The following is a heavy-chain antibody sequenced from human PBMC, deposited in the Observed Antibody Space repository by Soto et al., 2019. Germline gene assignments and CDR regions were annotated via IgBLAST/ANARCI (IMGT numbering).Heavy chain of an antibody. J-gene: IGHJ4*02. CDR1: GGTFSSYA. CDR2: IIPIFGTA. V-gene: IGHV1-69*13. D-gene: IGHD2-2*01. CDR3: ATTTNIVVVPAAAWLMDY. Sequence: GASVKVSCKASGGTFSSYAISWVRQAPGKGLEWMGGIIPIFGTANYAQKFQSRVTITADESTSTAYMELSSLRFEDTAVYYCATTTNIVVVPAAAWLMDYWGQGTLVTVSS.